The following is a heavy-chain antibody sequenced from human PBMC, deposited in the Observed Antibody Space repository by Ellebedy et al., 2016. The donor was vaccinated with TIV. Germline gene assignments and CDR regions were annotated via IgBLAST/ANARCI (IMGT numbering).Heavy chain of an antibody. CDR1: GYTFTGHY. D-gene: IGHD6-6*01. Sequence: AASVKVSCKTSGYTFTGHYMHWVLQAPGQGRAWMGWINPNSGATNYAQKFQGRVTMSSDTSINTAYMELRRLRSGDTAVYYCARDRYSSSSTRANWFDPWGQGTLVTVSS. CDR3: ARDRYSSSSTRANWFDP. CDR2: INPNSGAT. J-gene: IGHJ5*02. V-gene: IGHV1-2*02.